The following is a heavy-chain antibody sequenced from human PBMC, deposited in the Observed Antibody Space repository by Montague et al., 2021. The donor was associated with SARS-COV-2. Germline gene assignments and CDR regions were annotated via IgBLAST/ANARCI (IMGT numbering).Heavy chain of an antibody. CDR2: IFYSGNT. CDR3: ARHPSYSSGWYDWFDP. J-gene: IGHJ5*02. V-gene: IGHV4-59*08. D-gene: IGHD6-19*01. Sequence: SDTLSLTCTVSGGSISSYYWSWIRQPPGKGLEWIGYIFYSGNTNYNPSLKSRVTISIDTSKNQFSLKLRSVTAADTAVYYCARHPSYSSGWYDWFDPWGQGTLVTVSS. CDR1: GGSISSYY.